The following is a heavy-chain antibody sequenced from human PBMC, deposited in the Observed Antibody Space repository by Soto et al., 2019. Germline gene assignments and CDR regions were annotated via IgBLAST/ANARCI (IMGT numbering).Heavy chain of an antibody. CDR1: GYTFTSHG. Sequence: QVELVQSGGEVKKPGASVKVSCKASGYTFTSHGISWVRQAPGQGLEWVGWINPNNDNSVSAQKFQDRVTLTTDTSTSTVYMELRSLTSDDTAVYYCARGDYGTGGYPFPYFDYWGQGTLVIVSS. D-gene: IGHD2-8*02. V-gene: IGHV1-18*04. CDR2: INPNNDNS. J-gene: IGHJ4*02. CDR3: ARGDYGTGGYPFPYFDY.